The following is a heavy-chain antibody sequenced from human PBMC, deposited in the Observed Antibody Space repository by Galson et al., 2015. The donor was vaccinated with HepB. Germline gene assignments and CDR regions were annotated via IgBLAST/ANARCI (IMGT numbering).Heavy chain of an antibody. D-gene: IGHD6-19*01. J-gene: IGHJ4*02. V-gene: IGHV3-30*18. CDR2: ISYDGTNK. CDR3: AKTGRKWLTPVDH. CDR1: GFTFRSSD. Sequence: SLRLSCAASGFTFRSSDMHWVRQAPGKGLEWVAGISYDGTNKYYGDSVKGRFTISRDNSRNTLYVHMSSLRPEDTAVYYCAKTGRKWLTPVDHWGQGALVTVPS.